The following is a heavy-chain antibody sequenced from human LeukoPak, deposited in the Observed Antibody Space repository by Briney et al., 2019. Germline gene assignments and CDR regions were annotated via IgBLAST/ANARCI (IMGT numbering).Heavy chain of an antibody. J-gene: IGHJ2*01. D-gene: IGHD4-17*01. CDR1: GYTSTSYA. CDR2: INAGNGNT. V-gene: IGHV1-3*01. Sequence: ASVKVSCKASGYTSTSYAMHWVRQAPGQRLEWMGWINAGNGNTKYSQKFQGRVTITRDTSASTAYMELSSLRSEDTAVYYCARGYGDYVRCFDLWGRGTLVTVSS. CDR3: ARGYGDYVRCFDL.